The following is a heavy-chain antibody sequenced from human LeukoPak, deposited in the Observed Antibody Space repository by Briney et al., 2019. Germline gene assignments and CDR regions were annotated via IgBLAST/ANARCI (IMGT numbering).Heavy chain of an antibody. J-gene: IGHJ4*02. V-gene: IGHV3-30*02. CDR1: GFSFTNYG. CDR2: TRSDGDNK. D-gene: IGHD1-1*01. Sequence: PGGSLRLSCAASGFSFTNYGMHWVRQAPGKGLEWVTFTRSDGDNKYYADSVKGRFTISRDNSKNMLYLQMNSLRADDTAVYYCAKKGQADDDGKPDWGQGTLVIVSS. CDR3: AKKGQADDDGKPD.